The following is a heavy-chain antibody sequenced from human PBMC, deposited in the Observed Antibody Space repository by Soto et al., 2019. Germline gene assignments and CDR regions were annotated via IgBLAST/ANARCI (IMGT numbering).Heavy chain of an antibody. D-gene: IGHD5-18*01. CDR2: IWYDGSNK. CDR3: PRAGDTAMVLGYYYYGMDV. J-gene: IGHJ6*02. CDR1: GFTFSSYG. Sequence: WGSLRLSCASSGFTFSSYGMHWVRQAPGNGLDWVAVIWYDGSNKYYADSVKGRFTISRDNSKNTLHLHMNSLRDEDRAVYSCPRAGDTAMVLGYYYYGMDVWGQGPTVAVSS. V-gene: IGHV3-33*01.